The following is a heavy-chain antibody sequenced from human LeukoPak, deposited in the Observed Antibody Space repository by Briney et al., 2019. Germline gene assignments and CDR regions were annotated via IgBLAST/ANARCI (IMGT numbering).Heavy chain of an antibody. Sequence: SETLSLTCTVSGGSIRSYYWSWIRQPPGKGLEWIGYIYYIGSTNYNPSLKSRVTISVDTSKNQFSLKLRSVTAADTAVYYCARETVAGGYPFDYWGQGTLVTVSS. CDR1: GGSIRSYY. V-gene: IGHV4-59*01. CDR2: IYYIGST. CDR3: ARETVAGGYPFDY. D-gene: IGHD6-19*01. J-gene: IGHJ4*02.